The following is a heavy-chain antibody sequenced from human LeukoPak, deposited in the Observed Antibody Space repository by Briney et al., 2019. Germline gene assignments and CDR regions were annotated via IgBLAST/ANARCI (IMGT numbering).Heavy chain of an antibody. CDR2: ISPSSSTL. D-gene: IGHD6-13*01. CDR1: GFTLSSYN. Sequence: GGSLRLSCAASGFTLSSYNMNWVRQAPGKGLEWLSYISPSSSTLNYADSVKGRFTISRDNAKDSLYLQMNSVRDGDTAVYYCARWAAVHALDIWGRGTMVTVSS. CDR3: ARWAAVHALDI. J-gene: IGHJ3*02. V-gene: IGHV3-48*02.